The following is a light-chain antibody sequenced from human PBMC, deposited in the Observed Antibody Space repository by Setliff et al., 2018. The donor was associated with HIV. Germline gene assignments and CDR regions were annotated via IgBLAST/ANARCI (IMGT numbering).Light chain of an antibody. J-gene: IGLJ3*02. CDR1: TGAVTSGHY. CDR3: LLSYYGTRV. CDR2: DTR. V-gene: IGLV7-46*01. Sequence: QAVVTQEPSLTVSPGGTVTLTCGSSTGAVTSGHYPYWFQQKPGQAPRTLIYDTRNKHSWTPARFSGSLLGGKAALTLSGAQPADEAEYYCLLSYYGTRVFGGGTKVTVL.